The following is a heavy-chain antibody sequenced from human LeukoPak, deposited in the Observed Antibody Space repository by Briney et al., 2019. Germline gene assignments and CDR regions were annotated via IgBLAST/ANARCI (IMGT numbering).Heavy chain of an antibody. D-gene: IGHD2/OR15-2a*01. CDR2: IYYSGST. Sequence: SETLSLTCTVSGGSTSSYYWSWIRQPPGKGLEWIGYIYYSGSTNYNPSLKSRVTISVDTSKNQFSLKLSSVTAADTAVYYCARDVNYYFDYWGQGTLVTVSS. CDR1: GGSTSSYY. CDR3: ARDVNYYFDY. V-gene: IGHV4-59*01. J-gene: IGHJ4*02.